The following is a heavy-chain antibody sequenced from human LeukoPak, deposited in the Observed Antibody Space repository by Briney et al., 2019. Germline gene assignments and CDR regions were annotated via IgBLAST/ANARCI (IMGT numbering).Heavy chain of an antibody. CDR3: ARLYGTNVGYLDY. Sequence: GGSLRLSCAASGFTFSSYAMHWVRQAPGKGLEWVAVILYDGSNEYYADTVRSRFTVSRDNSKNTLYLQMDSLRAEDTAVYYCARLYGTNVGYLDYWGQGTLVTVSS. CDR2: ILYDGSNE. J-gene: IGHJ4*02. CDR1: GFTFSSYA. D-gene: IGHD2-8*01. V-gene: IGHV3-33*08.